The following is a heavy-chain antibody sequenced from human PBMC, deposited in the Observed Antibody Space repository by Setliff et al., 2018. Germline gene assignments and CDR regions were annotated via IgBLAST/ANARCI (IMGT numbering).Heavy chain of an antibody. Sequence: PGGSLRLSCAASGFSISDHYMDWVRQAPGKGLEWVGRTKNKANAGYMEYAASVKDRFIISRDDSKNSLYLQMYSLKSDDTAVYYCAKGKGPSTRGAQDYCGQGTLVTVSS. CDR2: TKNKANAGYM. CDR3: AKGKGPSTRGAQDY. D-gene: IGHD3-10*01. J-gene: IGHJ4*02. V-gene: IGHV3-72*01. CDR1: GFSISDHY.